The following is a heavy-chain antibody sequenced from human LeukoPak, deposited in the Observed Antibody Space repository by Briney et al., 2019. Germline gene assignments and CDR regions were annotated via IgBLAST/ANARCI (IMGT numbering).Heavy chain of an antibody. CDR3: ASQDSSGWYLGYYYYYGMDV. V-gene: IGHV3-23*01. J-gene: IGHJ6*02. D-gene: IGHD6-19*01. CDR1: GFTFSSYA. Sequence: GGSLRLSCAASGFTFSSYAMSWVRRAPGKGLEWVSAISGSGGSTYYADSVKGRFTISRDNSKNTLYLQMNSLRAEDTAVYYCASQDSSGWYLGYYYYYGMDVWGQGTTVTVSS. CDR2: ISGSGGST.